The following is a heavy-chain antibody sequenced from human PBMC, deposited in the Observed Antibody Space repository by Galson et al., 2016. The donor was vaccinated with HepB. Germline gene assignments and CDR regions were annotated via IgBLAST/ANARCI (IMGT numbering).Heavy chain of an antibody. D-gene: IGHD1-20*01. V-gene: IGHV3-53*01. Sequence: SLRLSCASSGFTVSNNYMSWVRQGPGKGLEWVSLIYRCGSTYYADSVKGRFTISRDNSKKTLYLQMNSLRAEDTAVYYCASMTGTTPGGYWGQGTLVTVS. CDR1: GFTVSNNY. J-gene: IGHJ4*02. CDR3: ASMTGTTPGGY. CDR2: IYRCGST.